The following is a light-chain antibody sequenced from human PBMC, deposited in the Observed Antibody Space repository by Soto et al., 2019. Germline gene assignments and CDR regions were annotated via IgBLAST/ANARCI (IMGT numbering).Light chain of an antibody. J-gene: IGLJ3*02. V-gene: IGLV2-11*01. CDR2: DVS. CDR1: SSDVGCYNY. CDR3: CSYAGSRNWV. Sequence: QSALTQPRSVSGSPGQSVTISCTGTSSDVGCYNYVSWYQQHPGKAPKLMIYDVSKRPSGVPDRFSGSKSGNTASLTISGLQAEDEADYYCCSYAGSRNWVFGGGTKLTVL.